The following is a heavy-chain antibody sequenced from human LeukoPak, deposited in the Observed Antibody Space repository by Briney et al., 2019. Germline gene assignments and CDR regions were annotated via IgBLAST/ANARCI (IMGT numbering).Heavy chain of an antibody. CDR1: GYTFTSYG. CDR2: MNPNSGNT. Sequence: ASVKVSCKASGYTFTSYGINWVRQATGQGLEWMGWMNPNSGNTGYAQKFQGRVTMTRNTSISTAYMELSSLRSEDTAVYYCARTYYYDSSGYYLGGNWFDPWGQGTLVTVSS. CDR3: ARTYYYDSSGYYLGGNWFDP. D-gene: IGHD3-22*01. J-gene: IGHJ5*02. V-gene: IGHV1-8*01.